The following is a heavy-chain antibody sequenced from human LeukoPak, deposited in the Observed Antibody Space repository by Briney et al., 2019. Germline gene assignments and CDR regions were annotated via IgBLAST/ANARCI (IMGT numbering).Heavy chain of an antibody. Sequence: GAAVKDSCKSSRYTFTSYVISWVRQAPGQGLDWMGWISAYNGNTNYAQKLQGRVTRNADTPTRTAYMEMRSLRSDDTAEYCCARERLDYCDSSWFDYWGQGTLVTVSS. CDR3: ARERLDYCDSSWFDY. CDR2: ISAYNGNT. V-gene: IGHV1-18*01. J-gene: IGHJ4*02. D-gene: IGHD3-22*01. CDR1: RYTFTSYV.